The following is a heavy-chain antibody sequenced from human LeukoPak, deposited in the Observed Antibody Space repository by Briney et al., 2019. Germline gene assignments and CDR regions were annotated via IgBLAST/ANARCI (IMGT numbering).Heavy chain of an antibody. Sequence: GGSLRLSCAASGFTFSSYSMNWVRQAPGKGLEWVAYITTSSSIIYYADSAKGRFTISRDNAKNSLYLQMNSLRAEDTALYYCATWYASVDYWGQGTLVTVSS. J-gene: IGHJ4*02. CDR3: ATWYASVDY. V-gene: IGHV3-48*01. CDR2: ITTSSSII. CDR1: GFTFSSYS. D-gene: IGHD2-2*01.